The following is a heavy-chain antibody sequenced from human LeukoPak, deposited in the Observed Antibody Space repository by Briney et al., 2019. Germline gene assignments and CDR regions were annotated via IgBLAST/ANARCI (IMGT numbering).Heavy chain of an antibody. V-gene: IGHV4-34*01. J-gene: IGHJ6*02. CDR3: ASGYCSSTSCSDYYGMDV. CDR1: GGSFSGYY. Sequence: SETLSLTCAVYGGSFSGYYWSWIRQPPGKGLEWIGEINHSGSTNYNPSLKSRVTISVDTSKNQFSLKLSSVTAADTAVYYCASGYCSSTSCSDYYGMDVWGQGTTVTVSS. D-gene: IGHD2-2*01. CDR2: INHSGST.